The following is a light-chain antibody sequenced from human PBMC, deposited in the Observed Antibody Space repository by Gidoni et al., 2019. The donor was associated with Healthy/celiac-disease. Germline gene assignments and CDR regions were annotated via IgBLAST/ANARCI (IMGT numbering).Light chain of an antibody. CDR3: AAWDDSLSGYVV. J-gene: IGLJ2*01. V-gene: IGLV1-47*01. CDR2: RNN. CDR1: SSNIGSNS. Sequence: QSVLTQPPSASGTPGQRVTISCSGSSSNIGSNSGYWYQQLPGTAPKLLIYRNNQRPSGVPDRFSVSKSGTSASLAISGLRSEDEADYYCAAWDDSLSGYVVFGGGTKLTVL.